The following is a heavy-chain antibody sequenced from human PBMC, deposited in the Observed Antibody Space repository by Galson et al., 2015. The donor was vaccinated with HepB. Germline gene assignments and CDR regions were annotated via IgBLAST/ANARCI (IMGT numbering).Heavy chain of an antibody. CDR1: GYTFAHYG. D-gene: IGHD1-26*01. Sequence: SVKVSCKASGYTFAHYGIAWVRQAPGQGLAWMGWFSAHNGNTNSTPERQGRLTMTTDTSTSTAFMVLRSLKYDDTAVYFCARVGAGPSLDIWGQGTMVTVSS. CDR2: FSAHNGNT. CDR3: ARVGAGPSLDI. V-gene: IGHV1-18*01. J-gene: IGHJ3*02.